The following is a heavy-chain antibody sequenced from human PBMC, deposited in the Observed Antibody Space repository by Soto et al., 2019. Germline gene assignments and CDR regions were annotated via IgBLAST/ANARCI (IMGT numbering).Heavy chain of an antibody. CDR1: GGTFSSYA. V-gene: IGHV1-69*13. Sequence: SVKVSCKASGGTFSSYAISWVRQAPGQGLEWMGGIIPIFGTANYAQKFQGRVTITADESTSTAYMELSSLRSEDTAVYYCARAASRGYSYGYEDYYYYYGMDVWGQGTTVTVSS. D-gene: IGHD5-18*01. CDR2: IIPIFGTA. CDR3: ARAASRGYSYGYEDYYYYYGMDV. J-gene: IGHJ6*02.